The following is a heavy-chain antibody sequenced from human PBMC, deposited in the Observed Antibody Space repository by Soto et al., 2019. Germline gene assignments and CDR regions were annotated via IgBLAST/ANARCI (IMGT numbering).Heavy chain of an antibody. J-gene: IGHJ3*02. CDR1: GGSISSYY. Sequence: PSETMSLTCTVSGGSISSYYWSWIRQPPGKGLEWIGYIYYSGRTNYNPSLRSRVTISVDTSKNQFSLKLSSVTAADTAVYYCARDRKRRDGYNLRGAFDIWGQGTMVTVSS. V-gene: IGHV4-59*01. CDR2: IYYSGRT. CDR3: ARDRKRRDGYNLRGAFDI. D-gene: IGHD5-12*01.